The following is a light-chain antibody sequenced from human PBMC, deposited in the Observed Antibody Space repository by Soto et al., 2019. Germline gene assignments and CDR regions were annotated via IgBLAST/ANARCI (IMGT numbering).Light chain of an antibody. CDR2: AAS. CDR1: QTISIY. CDR3: QHYGGSFT. V-gene: IGKV1-39*01. J-gene: IGKJ3*01. Sequence: DILMTQSPSSLSASVGDRVTITCRASQTISIYLSWYQQKPGKAPKVLISAASSLQSGVPSRFSGSGSGTDFTLTISSLQPEDFAVYYCQHYGGSFTFGPGTRVDI.